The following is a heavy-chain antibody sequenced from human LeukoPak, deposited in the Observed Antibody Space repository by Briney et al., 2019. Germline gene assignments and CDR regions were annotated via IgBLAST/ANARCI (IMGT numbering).Heavy chain of an antibody. CDR1: GFTVSSNY. J-gene: IGHJ6*03. Sequence: PGGSLRLSCAASGFTVSSNYMSWVRQAPGKGLEWVSVIYSGGSTYYADSVKGRFTISRDNSKSTLYLQMNSLRAEDTAVYYCAREGFPSAKSYYYMDVWGKGTTVTVSS. V-gene: IGHV3-66*01. CDR3: AREGFPSAKSYYYMDV. CDR2: IYSGGST. D-gene: IGHD1-26*01.